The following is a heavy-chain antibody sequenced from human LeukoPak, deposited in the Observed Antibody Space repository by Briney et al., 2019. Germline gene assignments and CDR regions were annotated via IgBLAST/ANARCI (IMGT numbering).Heavy chain of an antibody. Sequence: PGGSLRLSCAASGFTFSSHSMNWVRQAPGKGLEWVSSISSSSSYIYYADSVKGRFTISRDNAKNSLYLQMNSLRAVDTAVYYCARDDYYDSSGPDYWGQGTLVTVSS. CDR3: ARDDYYDSSGPDY. D-gene: IGHD3-22*01. CDR2: ISSSSSYI. J-gene: IGHJ4*02. V-gene: IGHV3-21*01. CDR1: GFTFSSHS.